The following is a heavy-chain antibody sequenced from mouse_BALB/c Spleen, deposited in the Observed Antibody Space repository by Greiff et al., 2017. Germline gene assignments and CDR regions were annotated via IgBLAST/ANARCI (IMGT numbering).Heavy chain of an antibody. Sequence: VHVKQSGAELVRSGASVKLSCTASGFNIKDYYMHWVKQRPEQGLEWIGWIDPENGDTEYAPKFQGKATMTADTSSNTAYLQLSSLTSEDTAVYYCFYGNSYAMDYWGQGTSVTVSS. V-gene: IGHV14-4*02. CDR2: IDPENGDT. D-gene: IGHD2-1*01. CDR1: GFNIKDYY. CDR3: FYGNSYAMDY. J-gene: IGHJ4*01.